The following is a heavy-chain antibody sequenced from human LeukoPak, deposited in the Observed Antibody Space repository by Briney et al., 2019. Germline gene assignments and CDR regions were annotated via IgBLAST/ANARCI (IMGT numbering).Heavy chain of an antibody. Sequence: SETLSLTCAVYGGSFSGYYWNWIRQPPGKGLEWIGEINHSGRTNYNPSLKIRVTISVDTSKNHLSMKLSSVTAADTAVYYCARVRAYGSGSFPHRYGMDVWGQGTTVTVSS. V-gene: IGHV4-34*01. D-gene: IGHD3-10*01. J-gene: IGHJ6*02. CDR1: GGSFSGYY. CDR3: ARVRAYGSGSFPHRYGMDV. CDR2: INHSGRT.